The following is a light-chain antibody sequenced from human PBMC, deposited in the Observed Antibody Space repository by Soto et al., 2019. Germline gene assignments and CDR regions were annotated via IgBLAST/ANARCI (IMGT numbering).Light chain of an antibody. CDR3: QQTYSTPRT. CDR2: SAS. V-gene: IGKV1-39*01. CDR1: RSINTY. Sequence: DIQMTQSPSSLSASVGDRVTITCRASRSINTYVNWYQQRPGKALELLIYSASSLHTGVPSRFSGSGAGTDFTFTINSLLPEDFAIYYCQQTYSTPRTFGQGTKVDIK. J-gene: IGKJ1*01.